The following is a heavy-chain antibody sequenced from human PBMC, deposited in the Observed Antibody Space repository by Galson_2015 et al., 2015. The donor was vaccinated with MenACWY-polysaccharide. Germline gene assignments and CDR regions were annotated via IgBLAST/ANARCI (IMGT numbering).Heavy chain of an antibody. CDR1: GFTFSSNC. Sequence: SLRLSCAASGFTFSSNCMHWVRQAPGKGLEWVSLIKSDGSSTSYADSVKGRFTISRDNAKNTLHLQMNSLRVEDTALYYCARDGTGTVAVALDIWGQGTMVTVSS. CDR3: ARDGTGTVAVALDI. D-gene: IGHD1/OR15-1a*01. CDR2: IKSDGSST. J-gene: IGHJ3*02. V-gene: IGHV3-74*01.